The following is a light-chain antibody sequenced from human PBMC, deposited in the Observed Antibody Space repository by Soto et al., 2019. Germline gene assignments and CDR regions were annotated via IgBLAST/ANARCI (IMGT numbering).Light chain of an antibody. J-gene: IGLJ1*01. Sequence: QSVLTQPPSASGSPGQSVTISCTGTSSDVGGYNYVSWYQQEPGKAPKLMIYEVTKRPSGVPDRFSGSKSGNTASLTVSGLQAEDEADYYCSSHTGSSNFYVFGTGTKVT. CDR1: SSDVGGYNY. CDR2: EVT. V-gene: IGLV2-8*01. CDR3: SSHTGSSNFYV.